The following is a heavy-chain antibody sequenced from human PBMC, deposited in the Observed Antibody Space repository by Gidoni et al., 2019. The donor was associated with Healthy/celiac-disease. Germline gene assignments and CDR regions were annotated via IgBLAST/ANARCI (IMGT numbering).Heavy chain of an antibody. D-gene: IGHD2-15*01. Sequence: QVTLKESGPVLVKHTETLTLTCTVSGFSLSNARMGVSWIRQPPGKALEWLAHIFSNDEKSYSTSLKSRLTISKDTSKSQVVLTMTNMDPVDTATYYCARISALYCSGGSCYPYYFDYWGQGTLVTVSS. V-gene: IGHV2-26*01. J-gene: IGHJ4*02. CDR2: IFSNDEK. CDR1: GFSLSNARMG. CDR3: ARISALYCSGGSCYPYYFDY.